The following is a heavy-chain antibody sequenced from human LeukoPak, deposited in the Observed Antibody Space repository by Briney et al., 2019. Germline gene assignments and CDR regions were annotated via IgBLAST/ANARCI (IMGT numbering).Heavy chain of an antibody. CDR2: INSDGSSA. Sequence: PGGSLRLSCAASGFXFSSYWIHWVRQAPGKGLVWVSRINSDGSSATYADSVKGRFTISRDNAKNTLYLQMNSLRAEDTAVYYCARDRATAMFDYWAQGTLVTVSS. CDR1: GFXFSSYW. CDR3: ARDRATAMFDY. V-gene: IGHV3-74*01. D-gene: IGHD5-18*01. J-gene: IGHJ4*02.